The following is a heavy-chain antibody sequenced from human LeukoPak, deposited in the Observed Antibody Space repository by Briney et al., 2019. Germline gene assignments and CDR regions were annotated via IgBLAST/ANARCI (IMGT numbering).Heavy chain of an antibody. CDR2: ISWNSGSI. V-gene: IGHV3-9*03. CDR1: GFTFDDYA. Sequence: GRSLRLSCAASGFTFDDYAMHWVRQAPGTGLEWVSGISWNSGSIGYADSVKGRSTISRDNAKNSLYLQMNSLRAEDMALSYCAKDGDVRYCSGGSCHLGGGYFDYWGQGTLVTVSS. D-gene: IGHD2-15*01. CDR3: AKDGDVRYCSGGSCHLGGGYFDY. J-gene: IGHJ4*02.